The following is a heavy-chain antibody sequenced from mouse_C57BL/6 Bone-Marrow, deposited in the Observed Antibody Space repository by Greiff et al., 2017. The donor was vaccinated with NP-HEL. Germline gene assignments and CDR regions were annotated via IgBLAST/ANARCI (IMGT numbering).Heavy chain of an antibody. CDR1: GYTFTNYW. CDR2: IYPGGGYT. J-gene: IGHJ3*01. CDR3: ARDYGYDDDLAWFAY. Sequence: VQLQQSGAELVRPGTSVKMSCKASGYTFTNYWIGWAKQRPGHGLEWIGDIYPGGGYTNYNEKFKGKATLTADKSSSTAYMQFSSLTSEDSAIYYCARDYGYDDDLAWFAYWGQGTLVTVSA. D-gene: IGHD2-2*01. V-gene: IGHV1-63*01.